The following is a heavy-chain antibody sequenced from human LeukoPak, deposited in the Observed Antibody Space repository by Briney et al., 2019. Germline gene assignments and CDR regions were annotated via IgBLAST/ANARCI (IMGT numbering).Heavy chain of an antibody. CDR2: TYYGSRWHN. J-gene: IGHJ4*02. D-gene: IGHD3-10*01. V-gene: IGHV6-1*01. CDR1: GDSVSSNSVA. Sequence: SQTLSLTCAISGDSVSSNSVAWNWIRQSPSRGLEWLGRTYYGSRWHNDYALSVKSRITINPDTSQNQFSLQLNSVTPEDTAVYYCARDYTYYYGSGSYYFDYWGQGTLVTVSS. CDR3: ARDYTYYYGSGSYYFDY.